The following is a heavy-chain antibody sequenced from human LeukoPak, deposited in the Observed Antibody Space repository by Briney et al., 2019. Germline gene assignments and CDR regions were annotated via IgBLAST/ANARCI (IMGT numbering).Heavy chain of an antibody. Sequence: PGGSLRLSCAASGFTFSSYGMHWVRQAPGKGLEWVAFIRYDGSNKYYADSVEGRFTISRDNSKNTLYLQMNSLRAEDTAVYYCAKDLSSWVYNWFDPWGQGTLVTVSS. CDR2: IRYDGSNK. J-gene: IGHJ5*02. CDR3: AKDLSSWVYNWFDP. V-gene: IGHV3-30*02. CDR1: GFTFSSYG. D-gene: IGHD6-13*01.